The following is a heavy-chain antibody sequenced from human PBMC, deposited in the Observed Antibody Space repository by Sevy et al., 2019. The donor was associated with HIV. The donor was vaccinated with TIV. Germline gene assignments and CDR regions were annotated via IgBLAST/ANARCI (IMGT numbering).Heavy chain of an antibody. CDR1: GFTFSSYG. V-gene: IGHV3-33*01. D-gene: IGHD5-12*01. CDR3: ARERARLRGAFDI. CDR2: IWYDGSNK. J-gene: IGHJ3*02. Sequence: GGSLRLSCAASGFTFSSYGMHWVRQAPGKGLEWVAVIWYDGSNKYYADSVKGRFTISRDNSKNTLYLQMNSPRAEDTAVYYCARERARLRGAFDIWGQGTMVTVSS.